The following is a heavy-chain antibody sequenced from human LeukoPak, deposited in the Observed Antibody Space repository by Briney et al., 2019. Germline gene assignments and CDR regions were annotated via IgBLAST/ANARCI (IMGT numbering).Heavy chain of an antibody. CDR1: GFTFGSYA. V-gene: IGHV3-30-3*01. D-gene: IGHD6-19*01. Sequence: GRSLRLSCAASGFTFGSYAMHWVRQAPGQGLEWVAVISYDGSNKYYADSVKGRFTISRDNSKNTLYLQMNSLRAEDTAVYYCARDLYSSGLKDYYYYGMDVGAKGPRSPSP. J-gene: IGHJ6*02. CDR3: ARDLYSSGLKDYYYYGMDV. CDR2: ISYDGSNK.